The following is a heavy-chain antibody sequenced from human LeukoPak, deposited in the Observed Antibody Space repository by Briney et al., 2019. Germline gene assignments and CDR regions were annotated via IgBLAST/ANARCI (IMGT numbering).Heavy chain of an antibody. CDR3: ATDLG. Sequence: GGFLRLSCAASGFTFTSYWMHWVRQPPGKGLVWVSRVEHDGSRTAYAGSVTGRFTISRDNARNMVYLQMNSLRAEDTAVYYCATDLGWGQGTLVTVSS. CDR2: VEHDGSRT. J-gene: IGHJ4*02. V-gene: IGHV3-74*01. CDR1: GFTFTSYW. D-gene: IGHD4-17*01.